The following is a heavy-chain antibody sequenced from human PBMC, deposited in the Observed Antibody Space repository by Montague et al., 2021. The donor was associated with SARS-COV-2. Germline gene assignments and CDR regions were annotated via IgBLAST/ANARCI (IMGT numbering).Heavy chain of an antibody. Sequence: SETLSLTCAVSGGSISHYYWSWIRQPPGKGLEWIGYIYSSGGTNYNPSLKSRVTLSLDAAKNHFSLRLSSVTAADTAVYYRARRTDILTGYYDYWGQGTLVTASS. V-gene: IGHV4-59*01. D-gene: IGHD3-9*01. J-gene: IGHJ4*02. CDR2: IYSSGGT. CDR3: ARRTDILTGYYDY. CDR1: GGSISHYY.